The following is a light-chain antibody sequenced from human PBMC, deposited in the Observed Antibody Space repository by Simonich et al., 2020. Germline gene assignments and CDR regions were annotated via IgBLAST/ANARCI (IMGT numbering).Light chain of an antibody. J-gene: IGKJ5*01. CDR2: WAS. Sequence: DIVMTQSPDSLAVSLGERATINCKSSQSVLYSSNNKNYLAWYQQKPGQPPKLLIYWASTRESGVPDRFSGSGSGTDFTLTISSLQAEDVAVYYCQQRSNWPPFGQGTRLEIK. CDR3: QQRSNWPP. V-gene: IGKV4-1*01. CDR1: QSVLYSSNNKNY.